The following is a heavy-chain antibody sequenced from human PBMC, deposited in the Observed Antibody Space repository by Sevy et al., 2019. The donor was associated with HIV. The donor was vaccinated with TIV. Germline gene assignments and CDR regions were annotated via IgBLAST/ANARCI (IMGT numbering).Heavy chain of an antibody. CDR2: IYWNDDK. D-gene: IGHD3-16*02. CDR3: AHMELKEYYDYVWESYRYPGLFDY. CDR1: GFSLSTSGVG. J-gene: IGHJ4*02. Sequence: SGPTLVNPTQTLTLTCTFSGFSLSTSGVGVGWIRQPPGKALEWLALIYWNDDKRYSPSLKSRLTITKDTSKNQVVLTMTNMDPVDTATYYCAHMELKEYYDYVWESYRYPGLFDYWGQGTLVTVSS. V-gene: IGHV2-5*01.